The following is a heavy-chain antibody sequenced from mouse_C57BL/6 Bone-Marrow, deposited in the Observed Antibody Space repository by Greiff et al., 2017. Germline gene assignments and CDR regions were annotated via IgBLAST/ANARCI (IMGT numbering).Heavy chain of an antibody. J-gene: IGHJ1*03. V-gene: IGHV2-9-1*01. D-gene: IGHD1-1*02. CDR3: ARTGDSHYGPWYFDV. CDR2: IWTGGGT. CDR1: GFSLTSYA. Sequence: VQVVESGPGLVAPSQSLSITCTVSGFSLTSYAISWVRQPPGKGLEWLGVIWTGGGTNYNSALKSRLSISKDNSKSQVFLKMNSLQTDDTARYYCARTGDSHYGPWYFDVWGTGTTVTVSS.